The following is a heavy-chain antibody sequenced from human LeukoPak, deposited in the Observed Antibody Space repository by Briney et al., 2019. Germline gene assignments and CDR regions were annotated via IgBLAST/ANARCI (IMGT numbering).Heavy chain of an antibody. D-gene: IGHD6-13*01. Sequence: GESLKISCKGSGYGFTSYWIAWVRQVPGKGLEWMGIIYPGDSDTRYSPSFQGQVTISADKSISTAYLQWSSLKASDTAMYYCARYSSSWYPFDYWGQGTLVTVSS. CDR3: ARYSSSWYPFDY. CDR1: GYGFTSYW. J-gene: IGHJ4*02. V-gene: IGHV5-51*01. CDR2: IYPGDSDT.